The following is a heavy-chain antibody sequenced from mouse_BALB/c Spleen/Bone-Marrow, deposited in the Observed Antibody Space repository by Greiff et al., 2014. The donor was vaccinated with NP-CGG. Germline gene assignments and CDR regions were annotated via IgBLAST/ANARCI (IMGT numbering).Heavy chain of an antibody. V-gene: IGHV5-4*02. Sequence: VQLKESGGGLVKPGGSLKLSCAASGFTFSDYYTYWVRQTPEKRLEWVATISDGGSYTYYPDSVKGRFTISRDNAKNNLYLQMSSLKSEDTAMYYCARDRRITTATYAMDYWGQGTSVTVSS. CDR2: ISDGGSYT. D-gene: IGHD1-2*01. CDR3: ARDRRITTATYAMDY. J-gene: IGHJ4*01. CDR1: GFTFSDYY.